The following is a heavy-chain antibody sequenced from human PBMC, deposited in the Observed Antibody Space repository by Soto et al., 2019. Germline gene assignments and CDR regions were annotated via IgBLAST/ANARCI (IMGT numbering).Heavy chain of an antibody. D-gene: IGHD6-19*01. J-gene: IGHJ4*02. Sequence: SETLSLTCTVSGGSVSSGSYYWSWIRQPPGKGLEWIGYIYYSGSTNYNPSLKSRVTISVDTSKNQFSLKLNSVTAADTAVYYCARSALAGTRFDYWGQGTLVTVSS. CDR1: GGSVSSGSYY. CDR3: ARSALAGTRFDY. V-gene: IGHV4-61*01. CDR2: IYYSGST.